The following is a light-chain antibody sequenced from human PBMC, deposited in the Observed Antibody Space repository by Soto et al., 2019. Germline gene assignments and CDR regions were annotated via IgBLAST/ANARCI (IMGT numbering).Light chain of an antibody. V-gene: IGKV3-15*01. CDR3: QQYNNWPPWT. CDR1: QSVSSN. Sequence: EMVMTXSPXXXXVSPGERATXSCRASQSVSSNLAWYQQKPGQAPRLLIYGASTRATGIPARFSGSGSGTEFTLTISSLQSEDFAVYYCQQYNNWPPWTFGQGTKVEI. J-gene: IGKJ1*01. CDR2: GAS.